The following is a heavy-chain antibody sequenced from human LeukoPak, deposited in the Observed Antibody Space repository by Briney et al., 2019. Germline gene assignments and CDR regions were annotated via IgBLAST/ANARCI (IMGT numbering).Heavy chain of an antibody. D-gene: IGHD3-22*01. Sequence: PGGSLRLSCAASGFTFSSYAMSRVRQAPGKGLGWVSAISGSGGSTYYADSVKGRFTISRDNSKNTLYLQMNSLRAEDTAVYYCAKYYYDSSGYQAFDYWGQGTLVTVSS. CDR1: GFTFSSYA. J-gene: IGHJ4*02. CDR3: AKYYYDSSGYQAFDY. CDR2: ISGSGGST. V-gene: IGHV3-23*01.